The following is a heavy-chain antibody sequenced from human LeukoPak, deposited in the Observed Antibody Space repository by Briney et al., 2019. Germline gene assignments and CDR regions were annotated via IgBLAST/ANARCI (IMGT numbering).Heavy chain of an antibody. CDR3: ASGGVDCSSTSCRGVGNDY. J-gene: IGHJ4*02. V-gene: IGHV1-69*05. CDR2: IIPIFGTA. Sequence: GASVKVSCKASGGTFSSYAISWVRQAPGQGLEWMGGIIPIFGTANYAQKFQGRVTITTDESTSTAYMELSSLRSEDTAVYYCASGGVDCSSTSCRGVGNDYWGQGTLVTVSS. CDR1: GGTFSSYA. D-gene: IGHD2-2*01.